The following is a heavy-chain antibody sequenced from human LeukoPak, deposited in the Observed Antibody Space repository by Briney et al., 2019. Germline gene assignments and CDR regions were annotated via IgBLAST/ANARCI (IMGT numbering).Heavy chain of an antibody. J-gene: IGHJ4*02. CDR1: GFTFSSYS. Sequence: TGGSLRLSCAASGFTFSSYSMNWVRQAPGKGLEWVSSISSSSRYISYADSVKGRLTISRDNAKNSLYLQMNSLRAEDTAVYYCARDLEGYDPYWGQGTLVTVSS. CDR2: ISSSSRYI. D-gene: IGHD5-12*01. CDR3: ARDLEGYDPY. V-gene: IGHV3-21*01.